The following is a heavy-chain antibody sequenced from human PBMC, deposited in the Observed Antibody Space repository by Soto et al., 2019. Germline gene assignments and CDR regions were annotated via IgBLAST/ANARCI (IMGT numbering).Heavy chain of an antibody. J-gene: IGHJ6*02. CDR2: IIPIFGTA. V-gene: IGHV1-69*13. D-gene: IGHD2-15*01. CDR1: GGTFSSYA. Sequence: SVKVSCKASGGTFSSYAISWVRQAPGQGLEWMGGIIPIFGTANYAQKFQGRVTITADESTSTAYMELSSLRSEDTAVYYCARDYFRWEYCSGGSCFAYGMDVWGQGTTVTVSS. CDR3: ARDYFRWEYCSGGSCFAYGMDV.